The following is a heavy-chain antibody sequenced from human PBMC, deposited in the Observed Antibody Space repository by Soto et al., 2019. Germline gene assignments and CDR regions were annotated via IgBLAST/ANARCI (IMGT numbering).Heavy chain of an antibody. CDR1: GFTFSSYG. D-gene: IGHD4-17*01. V-gene: IGHV3-33*01. Sequence: QVQLVESGGGVVQRGRSLRLSCAASGFTFSSYGMHWVRQAPGKGLEWVAMIYYDGSNKYYADSVKGRFTISRDNSKNTLFLQMDSLTAEDTAVYYCARDPPTYGGFLFDYWGQGTLVTVSS. CDR3: ARDPPTYGGFLFDY. J-gene: IGHJ4*02. CDR2: IYYDGSNK.